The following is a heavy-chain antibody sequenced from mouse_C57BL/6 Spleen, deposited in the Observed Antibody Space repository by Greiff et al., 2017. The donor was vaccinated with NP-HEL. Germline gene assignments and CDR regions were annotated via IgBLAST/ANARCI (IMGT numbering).Heavy chain of an antibody. CDR1: GYAFSSSW. CDR3: ARRRLTTVVASNAMDY. Sequence: QVQLKQSGPELVKPGASVKISCKASGYAFSSSWMNWVKQRPGKGLEWIGRIYPGDGDTNYNGKFKGKATLTADKSSSTAYMQLSSLTSEDSAVYFCARRRLTTVVASNAMDYWGQGTSVTVSS. V-gene: IGHV1-82*01. D-gene: IGHD1-1*01. J-gene: IGHJ4*01. CDR2: IYPGDGDT.